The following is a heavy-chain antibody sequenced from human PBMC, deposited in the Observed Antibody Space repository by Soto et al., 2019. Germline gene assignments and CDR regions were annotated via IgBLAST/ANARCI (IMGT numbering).Heavy chain of an antibody. Sequence: SETLSLTCAVSGGSISSGGYSWSWIRQPPGKGLEWIGYIYHSGSTYYNPSLKSRVTISVDTSKNQFSLKLSSVTAADTAVYYCARVYCSGGSCYSHFDYWGQGTLVTVS. CDR2: IYHSGST. CDR3: ARVYCSGGSCYSHFDY. V-gene: IGHV4-30-2*01. J-gene: IGHJ4*02. CDR1: GGSISSGGYS. D-gene: IGHD2-15*01.